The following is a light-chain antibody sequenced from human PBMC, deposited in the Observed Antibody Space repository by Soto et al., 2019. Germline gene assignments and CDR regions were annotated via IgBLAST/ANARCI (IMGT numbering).Light chain of an antibody. V-gene: IGKV3-11*01. CDR1: ESVSNS. CDR3: QQYNSYSPLT. Sequence: ETVLTHSPATLSLSPCERATLSFSASESVSNSLAWYQHKPGQAPRLLIYNASNRATGIPARFSGSGSGTDFTLTISSLQPDDFATYYCQQYNSYSPLTFGGGTKVDIK. CDR2: NAS. J-gene: IGKJ4*01.